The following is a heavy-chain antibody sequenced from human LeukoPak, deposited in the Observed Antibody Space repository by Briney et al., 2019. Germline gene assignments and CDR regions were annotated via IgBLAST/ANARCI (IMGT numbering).Heavy chain of an antibody. CDR3: ARGVDSSSWFNRVNWFDP. D-gene: IGHD6-13*01. J-gene: IGHJ5*02. Sequence: PSETLSLTCAVSGGSVSSGSYYWSWIRQPPGKGLEWIGEIYHSGSTNYNPSLKSRVTISVDKSKNQFSLKLSSVTAADTAVYYCARGVDSSSWFNRVNWFDPWGQGTLVTVSS. V-gene: IGHV4-61*01. CDR2: IYHSGST. CDR1: GGSVSSGSYY.